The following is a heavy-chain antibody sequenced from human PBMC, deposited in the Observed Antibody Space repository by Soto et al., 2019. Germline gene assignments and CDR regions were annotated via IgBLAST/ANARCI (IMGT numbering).Heavy chain of an antibody. J-gene: IGHJ2*01. CDR2: ISATGGNI. Sequence: EAQLLDSGGGLARPGGSLKLSCVASGFIFSDYAMTWIRQAPGKGLEWVATISATGGNIEYREALKGRFTISRDNSKKIVYLPINGLTADDPAVYYCSKVAGGLGSFDLWGRGTLVTVSS. CDR1: GFIFSDYA. V-gene: IGHV3-23*01. CDR3: SKVAGGLGSFDL. D-gene: IGHD3-16*01.